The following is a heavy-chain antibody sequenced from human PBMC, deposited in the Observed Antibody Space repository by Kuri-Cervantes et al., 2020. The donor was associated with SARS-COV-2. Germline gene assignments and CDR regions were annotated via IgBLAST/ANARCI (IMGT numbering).Heavy chain of an antibody. CDR1: GYTFTGYY. CDR2: INPNSGDT. D-gene: IGHD1-14*01. V-gene: IGHV1-2*04. CDR3: ATSGTSTDHYFDY. Sequence: ASVKLSCKASGYTFTGYYMHWVRQAPGQGLEWMGWINPNSGDTNYAQNFQGWVTMTRDTSISTAYMELSRLRSDDTAVYYCATSGTSTDHYFDYWGQGTLVTVSS. J-gene: IGHJ4*02.